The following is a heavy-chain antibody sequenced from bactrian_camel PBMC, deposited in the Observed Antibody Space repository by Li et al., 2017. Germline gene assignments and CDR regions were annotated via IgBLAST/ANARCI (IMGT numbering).Heavy chain of an antibody. CDR1: GYTRSNYR. CDR2: IDFDGTT. V-gene: IGHV3S26*01. J-gene: IGHJ6*01. Sequence: HVQLVESGGGSAQAGGSLRLSCTATGYTRSNYRIAWFRQAPGKGREGLAAIDFDGTTSYADSVKGRFTISVDNAKNTLYLQMNSLNPEDTGTYTCATGQGVGWCLDVIRVGAEADFDYWGQGTQVTVS. D-gene: IGHD5*01. CDR3: ATGQGVGWCLDVIRVGAEADFDY.